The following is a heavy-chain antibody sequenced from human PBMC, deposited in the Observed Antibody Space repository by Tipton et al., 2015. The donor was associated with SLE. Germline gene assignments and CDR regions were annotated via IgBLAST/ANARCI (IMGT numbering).Heavy chain of an antibody. CDR3: AAGEYSYGYAFNI. CDR2: FYSGGTT. D-gene: IGHD5-18*01. CDR1: GFTVSINY. V-gene: IGHV3-53*04. Sequence: SLRLSCVVSGFTVSINYLSWVRQAPGKGLEWVSVFYSGGTTYYADSVKGRFTISSHNTKNTLYLYLQMNSLRSEDTAVYYCAAGEYSYGYAFNIWGQGTMVTVSS. J-gene: IGHJ3*02.